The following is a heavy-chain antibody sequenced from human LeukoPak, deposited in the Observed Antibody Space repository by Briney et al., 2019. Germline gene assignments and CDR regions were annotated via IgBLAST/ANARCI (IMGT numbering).Heavy chain of an antibody. CDR2: MNPNSGNT. D-gene: IGHD6-19*01. CDR1: GYTFTSYD. CDR3: AINLTLWIAVVYFDY. V-gene: IGHV1-8*01. Sequence: GASVKVSCKASGYTFTSYDINWVRQATGQGLEWMGWMNPNSGNTGYAQKFQGRVTMTRNTSISTAYMELSRLRSDDTAVHYCAINLTLWIAVVYFDYWGQGTLVTVSS. J-gene: IGHJ4*02.